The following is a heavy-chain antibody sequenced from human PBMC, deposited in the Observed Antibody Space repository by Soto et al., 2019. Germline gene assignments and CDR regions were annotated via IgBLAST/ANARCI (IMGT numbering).Heavy chain of an antibody. V-gene: IGHV3-30-3*01. Sequence: QVQLVESGGGVVQPGRSLRLSCAASGFTFSNYAMHWVRQAPGKGLEWVAVISYDGSNKYYADSVKGRFIISRDNSKNPVYLQINSRRPEDTAVYYCASSSYYDSSVYSSLLSSIWGQGTLVTVSS. CDR3: ASSSYYDSSVYSSLLSSI. CDR2: ISYDGSNK. CDR1: GFTFSNYA. D-gene: IGHD3-22*01. J-gene: IGHJ4*02.